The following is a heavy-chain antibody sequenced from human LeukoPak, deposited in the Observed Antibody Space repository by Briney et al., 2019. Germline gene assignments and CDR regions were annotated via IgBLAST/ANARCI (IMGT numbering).Heavy chain of an antibody. Sequence: ASVTVSCTASGYTFTGYYMHWVRQAPGQGLEWMGWINPNSGGTNYAQKFQGRVTMTRDTSISTAYMELSRLRSDDTAVYYCASLPNYYDSSNPADYWGQGTLVTVSS. CDR3: ASLPNYYDSSNPADY. CDR2: INPNSGGT. CDR1: GYTFTGYY. V-gene: IGHV1-2*02. J-gene: IGHJ4*02. D-gene: IGHD3-22*01.